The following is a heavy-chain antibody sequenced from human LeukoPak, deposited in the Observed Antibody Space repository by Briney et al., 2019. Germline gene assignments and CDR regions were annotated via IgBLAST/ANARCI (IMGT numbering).Heavy chain of an antibody. D-gene: IGHD2-2*01. J-gene: IGHJ4*02. CDR2: SATTKPNSCTT. V-gene: IGHV3-72*01. CDR3: ARAYSGGGIVVVPAAN. Sequence: GGSLRLSCAGAGFSITDHHMDWVRQAPGKGLEWIGRSATTKPNSCTTQYAASARGRFTISRDDSQNSLYLQMNSLRAEDTAVYYCARAYSGGGIVVVPAANWGQGTLVTVSS. CDR1: GFSITDHH.